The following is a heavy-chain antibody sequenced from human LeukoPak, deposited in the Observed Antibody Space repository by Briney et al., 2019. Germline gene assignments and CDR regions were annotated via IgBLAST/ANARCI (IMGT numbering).Heavy chain of an antibody. J-gene: IGHJ3*02. Sequence: ASVKVSCKASGGTFSSYAISWVRQAPGQGLEWMGGIIPIFGTANYAQKFQGRVTITAAESTSTAYMELSSLRSEDTAVYYCAREGRGSDRRGAFDIWGQGTMVTVSS. CDR3: AREGRGSDRRGAFDI. CDR2: IIPIFGTA. V-gene: IGHV1-69*01. D-gene: IGHD3-10*01. CDR1: GGTFSSYA.